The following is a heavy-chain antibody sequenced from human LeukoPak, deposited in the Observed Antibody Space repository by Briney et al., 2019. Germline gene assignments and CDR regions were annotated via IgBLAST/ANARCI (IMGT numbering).Heavy chain of an antibody. CDR1: GGSFSGYY. CDR3: ARGTPHYYGSGTYYIGRFDP. V-gene: IGHV4-34*01. D-gene: IGHD3-10*01. Sequence: SETPSLTCGVYGGSFSGYYWSWIRQPPGKGLEWIGEINHSGSTNYNPSLKSRVTISLDTSKNQFSLKLSSVTAADTAVYYCARGTPHYYGSGTYYIGRFDPWGQGTLVTVSS. J-gene: IGHJ5*02. CDR2: INHSGST.